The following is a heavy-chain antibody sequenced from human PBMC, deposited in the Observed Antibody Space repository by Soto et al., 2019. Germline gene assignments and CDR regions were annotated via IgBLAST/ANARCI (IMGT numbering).Heavy chain of an antibody. D-gene: IGHD2-15*01. CDR1: GGSISSGGYY. CDR2: IYYSGST. J-gene: IGHJ5*02. Sequence: SETLSLTCTVSGGSISSGGYYWSWIRQHPGKGLEWIGYIYYSGSTYYNPSLKSRVTISVDTSKNQFSLKLSSVAAADTAVYYCARVSLGGLDNWFDPWGQGTLVTVSS. CDR3: ARVSLGGLDNWFDP. V-gene: IGHV4-31*03.